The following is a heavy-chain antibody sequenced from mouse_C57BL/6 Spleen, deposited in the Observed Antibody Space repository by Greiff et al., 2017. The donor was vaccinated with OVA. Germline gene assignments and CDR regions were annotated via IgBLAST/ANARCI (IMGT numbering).Heavy chain of an antibody. Sequence: QVQLKESGPELVKPGASVKISCKASGYAFSSSWMNWVKQRPGKGLEWIGRIYPGDGDTNYNGKFKGKATLTADKSSSTAYMQLSSLTSEDSAVYFCARSASYYSNYAYWGQGTTLTVSS. CDR1: GYAFSSSW. J-gene: IGHJ2*01. D-gene: IGHD2-5*01. CDR2: IYPGDGDT. V-gene: IGHV1-82*01. CDR3: ARSASYYSNYAY.